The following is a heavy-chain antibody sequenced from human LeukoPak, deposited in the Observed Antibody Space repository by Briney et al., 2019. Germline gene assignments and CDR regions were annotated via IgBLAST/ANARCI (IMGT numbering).Heavy chain of an antibody. D-gene: IGHD3-10*01. CDR2: MNPNSGNT. V-gene: IGHV1-8*01. CDR1: GYTFTSYD. J-gene: IGHJ6*02. CDR3: ARSVGVLLWFGELLRNCYYYGMDV. Sequence: GASVKVSCKASGYTFTSYDINWVRQATGQGLEWMGWMNPNSGNTGYAQKFQGRVTMTRNTSISTAYMELSSLRSEDTAVYYCARSVGVLLWFGELLRNCYYYGMDVWGQGTTVTVSS.